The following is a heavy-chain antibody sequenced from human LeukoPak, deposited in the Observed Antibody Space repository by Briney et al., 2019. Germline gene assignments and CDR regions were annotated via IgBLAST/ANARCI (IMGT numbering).Heavy chain of an antibody. CDR2: ISWNSGSI. V-gene: IGHV3-9*01. CDR3: AKASSGWYMYYFDY. J-gene: IGHJ4*02. D-gene: IGHD6-19*01. CDR1: GFTFDDYA. Sequence: GGSLRLSCAASGFTFDDYAMHWVRQAPGKGLEWVSGISWNSGSIGYADSVKGRFTISRDNAKNSLYLQMNSLRAEDTALYYCAKASSGWYMYYFDYWGQGTLVTVSS.